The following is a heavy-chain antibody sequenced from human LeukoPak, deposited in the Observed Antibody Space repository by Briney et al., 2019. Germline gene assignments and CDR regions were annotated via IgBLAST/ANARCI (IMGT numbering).Heavy chain of an antibody. V-gene: IGHV3-30*18. J-gene: IGHJ4*02. Sequence: PGGSLRLSCAASGFTFSSYGMHWVRQAPGKGLEWVAVISYDGSNKYYADSVKGRFTISRDNSKNTLYLQMNSLRAEDTAVYYCAKDTRGYSFDYWGQGTLVTVSS. D-gene: IGHD2-2*02. CDR3: AKDTRGYSFDY. CDR1: GFTFSSYG. CDR2: ISYDGSNK.